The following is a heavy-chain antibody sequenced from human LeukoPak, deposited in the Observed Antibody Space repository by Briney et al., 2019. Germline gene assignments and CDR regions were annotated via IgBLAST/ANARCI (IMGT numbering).Heavy chain of an antibody. CDR3: AKGNTMIVVVITLDY. J-gene: IGHJ4*02. V-gene: IGHV3-23*01. D-gene: IGHD3-22*01. CDR1: GFTFSSYA. CDR2: ISGSGGST. Sequence: GGSLRLSCAASGFTFSSYAMSWVRQAPGKGLEWVSAISGSGGSTYYADSVKGRFTISRDNSKNTLYLQMNSLRAKDTAVYYCAKGNTMIVVVITLDYWGQGTLVTVSS.